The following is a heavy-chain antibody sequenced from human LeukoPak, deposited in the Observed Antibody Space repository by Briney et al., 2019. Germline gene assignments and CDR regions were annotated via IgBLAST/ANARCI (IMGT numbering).Heavy chain of an antibody. CDR3: AKGRGWEASYYYYYMDV. CDR1: GFTFSSYS. CDR2: ISSSSSYI. Sequence: GGSLRLSCAASGFTFSSYSMNWVRQAPGKGLEWVSSISSSSSYIYYTDSVKGRFTISRDNSKNTLYLQMNSLRAEDTAVYYCAKGRGWEASYYYYYMDVWGKGTTVTISS. D-gene: IGHD1-26*01. V-gene: IGHV3-21*01. J-gene: IGHJ6*03.